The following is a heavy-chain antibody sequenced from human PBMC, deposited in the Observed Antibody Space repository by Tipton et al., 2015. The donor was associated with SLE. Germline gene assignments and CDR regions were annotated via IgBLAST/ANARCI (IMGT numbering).Heavy chain of an antibody. Sequence: VKPSETLSLTCTVSGGSISSGSYYWRWIRQPAGKGLEWIGRIYTSGSTNYNPSLKSRVTISVHTSKNQFSLKLSSVTAADTAVYYCAGGRIAVAGNHFDYWGQGTLVTVSS. CDR1: GGSISSGSYY. D-gene: IGHD6-19*01. CDR2: IYTSGST. V-gene: IGHV4-61*02. J-gene: IGHJ4*02. CDR3: AGGRIAVAGNHFDY.